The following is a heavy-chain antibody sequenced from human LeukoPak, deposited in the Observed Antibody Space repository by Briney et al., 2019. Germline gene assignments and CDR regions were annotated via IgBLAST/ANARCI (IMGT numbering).Heavy chain of an antibody. D-gene: IGHD1-26*01. J-gene: IGHJ4*02. CDR2: IYYSGST. Sequence: SETLSLTCTVSGGSISSSSYYWGWIRQPPGKGLEWIGSIYYSGSTYYNPSLKSRVTISVDTSKNQFSLKLSSVTAADTAVYYCARDRYSGSRTTLYYFDYWGQGTLVTVSS. V-gene: IGHV4-39*02. CDR3: ARDRYSGSRTTLYYFDY. CDR1: GGSISSSSYY.